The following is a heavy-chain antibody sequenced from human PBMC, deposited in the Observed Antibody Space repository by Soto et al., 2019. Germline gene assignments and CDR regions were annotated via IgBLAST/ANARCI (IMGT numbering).Heavy chain of an antibody. J-gene: IGHJ4*02. CDR1: GGSISSSSYY. V-gene: IGHV4-39*01. D-gene: IGHD1-26*01. CDR3: ARHAVGTPRYFDY. CDR2: IYYSGST. Sequence: QLQLQESGPGLVKPSETLSLTCTVSGGSISSSSYYWGWIRQPPGKGLEWIGSIYYSGSTYYNPSLKSRVTISVDTSKNQFSLKLSSVTAADTAMYYCARHAVGTPRYFDYWGQGTLVTVSS.